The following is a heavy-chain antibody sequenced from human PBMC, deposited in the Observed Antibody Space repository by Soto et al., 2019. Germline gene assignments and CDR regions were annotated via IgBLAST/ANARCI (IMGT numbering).Heavy chain of an antibody. CDR3: ATRPPGGAYFGVFDY. V-gene: IGHV1-3*01. D-gene: IGHD2-21*01. Sequence: ASVKVSCKASGYSFANYGIHWVRQAPGQRLEWMGLINAGNGNTKYSQKFQGRVTLTRDTSASTAYMELSSLRSEDTAVYYCATRPPGGAYFGVFDYWSQGTLVTVSS. CDR1: GYSFANYG. J-gene: IGHJ4*02. CDR2: INAGNGNT.